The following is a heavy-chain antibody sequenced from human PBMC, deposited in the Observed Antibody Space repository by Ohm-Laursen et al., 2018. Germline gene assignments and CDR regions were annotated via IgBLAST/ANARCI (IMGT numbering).Heavy chain of an antibody. Sequence: SLRLSCSAFGFTFSIYEMNWVRQAPEKGLGWVSYIGSGYTPHYADSVKGRFTISRDNAKNSLYLQMTSLTAEDTAVYYCAREGGYDSPGNYYGMDVWGQGTTVTVSS. CDR2: IGSGYTP. J-gene: IGHJ6*02. CDR3: AREGGYDSPGNYYGMDV. V-gene: IGHV3-48*03. CDR1: GFTFSIYE. D-gene: IGHD5-12*01.